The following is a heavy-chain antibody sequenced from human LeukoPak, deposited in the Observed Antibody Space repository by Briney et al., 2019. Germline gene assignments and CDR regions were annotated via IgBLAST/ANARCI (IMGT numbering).Heavy chain of an antibody. Sequence: PSETLSLTCTVSGGSISSYYWSWIRQPPGKGLEWIGYIYYSGSTNYNPSLKSRVTISVDTSKNQFSLKLSSVTAADTAVYYCARDLEDGFDYWGQGTLVTVSS. CDR1: GGSISSYY. D-gene: IGHD2-15*01. J-gene: IGHJ4*02. CDR2: IYYSGST. V-gene: IGHV4-59*01. CDR3: ARDLEDGFDY.